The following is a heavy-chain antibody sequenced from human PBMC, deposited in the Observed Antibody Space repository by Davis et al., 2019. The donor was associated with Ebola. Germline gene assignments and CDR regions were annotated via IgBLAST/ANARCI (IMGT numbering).Heavy chain of an antibody. CDR2: IYYSGST. CDR1: GGSISSGSYY. D-gene: IGHD2-15*01. CDR3: ARRARYCSGGSCYSGKDY. V-gene: IGHV4-39*01. Sequence: SETLSLTCTVSGGSISSGSYYWDWIRQPPGKGLEWIGSIYYSGSTYYNPSLKSRVTISVDTSKNQFSLKLSPVTAADTAVYYCARRARYCSGGSCYSGKDYWGQGALVTVSS. J-gene: IGHJ4*02.